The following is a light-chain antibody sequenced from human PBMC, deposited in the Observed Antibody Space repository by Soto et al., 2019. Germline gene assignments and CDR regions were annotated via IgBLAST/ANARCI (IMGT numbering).Light chain of an antibody. CDR3: QQYNSYVFT. J-gene: IGKJ3*01. Sequence: DIQMTQSPSTLSASVGDRVTITCRASQRISSWLTWYQQKPGKAPKLLIYDASCLESGVPSRFSGSGSGTDFTLTISSLQPDDFATYYCQQYNSYVFTFGPGTKVDIK. CDR2: DAS. CDR1: QRISSW. V-gene: IGKV1-5*01.